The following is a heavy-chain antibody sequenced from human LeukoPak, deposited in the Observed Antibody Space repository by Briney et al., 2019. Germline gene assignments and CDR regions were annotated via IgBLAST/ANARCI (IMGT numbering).Heavy chain of an antibody. V-gene: IGHV1-69*11. D-gene: IGHD6-6*01. CDR3: ARDPRGFARPNYYYYMDV. CDR2: ILPLLSTK. CDR1: GGTFTRDA. Sequence: SVKVSCKLSGGTFTRDAISWVRQVPGEGLEWMGRILPLLSTKNYARKFQGRVTITADESTSTAYMELSSLRSEDTAVYYCARDPRGFARPNYYYYMDVWGKGTTVTVSS. J-gene: IGHJ6*03.